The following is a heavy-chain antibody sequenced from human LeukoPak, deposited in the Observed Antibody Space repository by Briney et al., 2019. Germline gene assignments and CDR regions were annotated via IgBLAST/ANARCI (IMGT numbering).Heavy chain of an antibody. V-gene: IGHV1-2*02. CDR2: INPNNGGT. CDR1: GYTFSGYY. D-gene: IGHD5-12*01. CDR3: ARGGYSGTEKPNDY. J-gene: IGHJ4*02. Sequence: ASVKVSCNASGYTFSGYYIHWVRQAPGQGLEWMGWINPNNGGTNYAQKFQGRVTMTRDTSISTAYMELSSLRSDDTAVYYCARGGYSGTEKPNDYWGQGTLVTASS.